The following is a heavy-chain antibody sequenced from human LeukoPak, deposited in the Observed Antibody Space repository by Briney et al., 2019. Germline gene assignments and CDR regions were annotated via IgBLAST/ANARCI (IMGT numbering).Heavy chain of an antibody. Sequence: GRSLRLSCVASGFTFSSYWMRWVRQPPGGGLVWVSLIGSDGSTTTYADAVKGRFTISRDNAKNTLYLQMNSLRAEDTAVYYCARERSGSSGYYSAIDSWGQGTLVTVSS. CDR2: IGSDGSTT. J-gene: IGHJ4*02. V-gene: IGHV3-74*01. D-gene: IGHD3-22*01. CDR1: GFTFSSYW. CDR3: ARERSGSSGYYSAIDS.